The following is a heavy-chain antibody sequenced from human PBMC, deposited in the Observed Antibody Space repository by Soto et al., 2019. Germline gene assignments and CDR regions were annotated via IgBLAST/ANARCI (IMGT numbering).Heavy chain of an antibody. Sequence: EVQVLESGGGLAQPGGSLRLSCSASGFPFSSYAMSWVRQAPGKGLEWVSSISGGGASTEYADSVKGRFTISRDTSKNMVYMQMNNLRADDTAVDYCAKDRRYYFGSGTYYDAFAISGQGTTVTVSS. D-gene: IGHD3-10*01. J-gene: IGHJ3*02. CDR3: AKDRRYYFGSGTYYDAFAI. V-gene: IGHV3-23*01. CDR1: GFPFSSYA. CDR2: ISGGGAST.